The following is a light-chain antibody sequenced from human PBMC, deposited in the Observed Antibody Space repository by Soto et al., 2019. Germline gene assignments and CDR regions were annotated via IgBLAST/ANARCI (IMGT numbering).Light chain of an antibody. V-gene: IGKV3-15*01. CDR1: QSVSNN. CDR2: GAS. J-gene: IGKJ1*01. CDR3: QQYNTRPRS. Sequence: EIVMTQSPATLSVSPGERATLSCRASQSVSNNLAWYQQKPGQAPRLLIYGASTRATGIPARFSGSGSGTEFTLSVSSVQSEDFAVYYCQQYNTRPRSCGQGTKVEIK.